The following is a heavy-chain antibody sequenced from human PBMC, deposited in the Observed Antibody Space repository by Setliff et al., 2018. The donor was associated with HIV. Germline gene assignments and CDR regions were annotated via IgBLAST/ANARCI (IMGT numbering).Heavy chain of an antibody. J-gene: IGHJ4*02. CDR2: ISSGSRTI. CDR1: GFTFNTYS. CDR3: VRGYDVLIGSPDS. Sequence: TGGSLRLSCAASGFTFNTYSMNWVRQAPGKGLEWVSYISSGSRTIYYVGSVKGRFTISRDNAKNSLYLQMSSLKPEDTAFYYCVRGYDVLIGSPDSWGQGTLVTVSS. D-gene: IGHD3-9*01. V-gene: IGHV3-48*04.